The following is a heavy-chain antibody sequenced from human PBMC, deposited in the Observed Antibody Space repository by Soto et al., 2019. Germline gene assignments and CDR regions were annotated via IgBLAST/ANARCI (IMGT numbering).Heavy chain of an antibody. D-gene: IGHD2-8*01. V-gene: IGHV1-69*13. Sequence: SVKVSCKASGGTFSSYAISWVRQAPGQGLEWMGGIIPIFGTAHYAQKFQGRVTITADESTSTAYMEQSSLKSEDTAVYYCARVGAYCTNGVCYTADAFDIWGQGTMVTVSS. CDR2: IIPIFGTA. CDR3: ARVGAYCTNGVCYTADAFDI. J-gene: IGHJ3*02. CDR1: GGTFSSYA.